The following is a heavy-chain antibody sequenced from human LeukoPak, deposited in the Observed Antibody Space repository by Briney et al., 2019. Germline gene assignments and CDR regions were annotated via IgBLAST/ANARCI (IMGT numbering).Heavy chain of an antibody. J-gene: IGHJ4*02. CDR1: GGSIRSSGYS. CDR3: ARVYDYVWGSYRSTHFDY. Sequence: PSETLSLTCAVSGGSIRSSGYSWSWIRQPAGKGLEWIGEIYHSGSTNYNPSLKSRVTISVDKSKNQFSLKLSSVTAADAAVYYCARVYDYVWGSYRSTHFDYWGQGTLVTVSS. D-gene: IGHD3-16*02. CDR2: IYHSGST. V-gene: IGHV4-30-2*01.